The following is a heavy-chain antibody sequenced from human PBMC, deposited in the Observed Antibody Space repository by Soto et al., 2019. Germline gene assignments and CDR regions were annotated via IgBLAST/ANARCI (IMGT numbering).Heavy chain of an antibody. CDR2: IIPIFGTA. CDR3: ASGVPPGYSSSWYNYYYYYGMDV. D-gene: IGHD6-13*01. V-gene: IGHV1-69*01. CDR1: GGTFSSYA. Sequence: QVQLVQSGAGVKKPGSSVKVSCKASGGTFSSYAISWVRQAPGQGLEWMGGIIPIFGTANYAQKFQGRVTITADESTSTAYMELSSLRSEDTAVYYCASGVPPGYSSSWYNYYYYYGMDVWGQGTTVTVSS. J-gene: IGHJ6*02.